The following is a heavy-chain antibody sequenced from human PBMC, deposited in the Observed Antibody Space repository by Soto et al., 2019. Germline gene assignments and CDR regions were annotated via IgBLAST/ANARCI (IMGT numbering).Heavy chain of an antibody. CDR3: ARLSEESSSSNYYYFYMDV. D-gene: IGHD6-6*01. V-gene: IGHV1-8*01. J-gene: IGHJ6*03. Sequence: QVQLVQSGSEGKEPGASMKISCQASGYTFTRYYITWVRQATGQGLEWMGWMNPRTGNTAYAEKFQGRVTMTRSTSINTAYMELSALRSEDTAVYYCARLSEESSSSNYYYFYMDVWGKGSTVTVSS. CDR2: MNPRTGNT. CDR1: GYTFTRYY.